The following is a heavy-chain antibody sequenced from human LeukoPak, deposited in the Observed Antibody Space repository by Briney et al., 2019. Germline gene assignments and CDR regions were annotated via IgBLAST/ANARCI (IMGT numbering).Heavy chain of an antibody. D-gene: IGHD2-2*01. Sequence: SETLSLTCAVYGGSFSGDYWSWIRQPPGKGLEWIGEINHSGSTNYNPSLKSRVTISVDTSKNQFSLKLSSVTAADTAVYYCARATYCSSTSCPLEWFDPWGQGTLVTVSS. CDR3: ARATYCSSTSCPLEWFDP. CDR2: INHSGST. V-gene: IGHV4-34*01. J-gene: IGHJ5*02. CDR1: GGSFSGDY.